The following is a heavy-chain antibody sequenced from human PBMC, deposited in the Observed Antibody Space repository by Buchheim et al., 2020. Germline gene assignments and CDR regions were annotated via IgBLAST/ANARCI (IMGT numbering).Heavy chain of an antibody. CDR3: ARDRYNWNDLDY. Sequence: QVQLVESGGGVVQPGRSLRLSCAASGFTFSSYGMHWVRQAPGKGLEWVAVIWDDGSNKYYADSVKGRFTLSRDNSKNTLDLQMNSLRAEDTAVYYCARDRYNWNDLDYWGQGTL. V-gene: IGHV3-33*01. CDR1: GFTFSSYG. CDR2: IWDDGSNK. J-gene: IGHJ4*02. D-gene: IGHD1-20*01.